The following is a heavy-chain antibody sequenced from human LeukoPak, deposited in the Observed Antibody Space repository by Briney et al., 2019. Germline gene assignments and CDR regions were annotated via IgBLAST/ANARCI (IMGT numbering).Heavy chain of an antibody. CDR3: ARATVTIFGVVIEYYFDY. Sequence: ASVKVSCKAYGYTFTSYGISWVRQAPGQGLEWMGWISAYNGNTNYAQKLQGRVTMTTDTSTSTAYMELRSLRSDDTAVYYCARATVTIFGVVIEYYFDYWGQGTLVTVSS. CDR2: ISAYNGNT. J-gene: IGHJ4*02. CDR1: GYTFTSYG. D-gene: IGHD3-3*01. V-gene: IGHV1-18*01.